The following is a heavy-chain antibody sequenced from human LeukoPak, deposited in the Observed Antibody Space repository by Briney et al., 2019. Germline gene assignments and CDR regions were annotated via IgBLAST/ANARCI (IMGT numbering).Heavy chain of an antibody. V-gene: IGHV4-38-2*02. CDR3: ARKGSGWYSDY. D-gene: IGHD6-19*01. J-gene: IGHJ4*02. Sequence: SETLSLTCTVSGYSISSGYYWGWIRQPPGKGLEWIGSIYHSGSTYCNPSLKSRVTISVDTSKNQFSLKLSSVTAADTAVYYCARKGSGWYSDYWGQGTLVTVSS. CDR1: GYSISSGYY. CDR2: IYHSGST.